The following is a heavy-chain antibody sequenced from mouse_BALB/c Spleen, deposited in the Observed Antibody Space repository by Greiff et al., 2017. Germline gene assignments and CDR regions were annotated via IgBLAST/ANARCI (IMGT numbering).Heavy chain of an antibody. CDR2: ISSGGSYT. CDR1: GFTFSSYA. V-gene: IGHV5-9-4*01. D-gene: IGHD2-10*02. J-gene: IGHJ2*01. CDR3: ARGYGNYLDY. Sequence: EVKLMESGGGLVKPGGSLKLSCAASGFTFSSYAMSWVRQSPEKRLEWVAEISSGGSYTYYPDTVTGRFTISRDNAKNTLYLEMSSLRSEDTAMYYCARGYGNYLDYWGQGTTLTVSS.